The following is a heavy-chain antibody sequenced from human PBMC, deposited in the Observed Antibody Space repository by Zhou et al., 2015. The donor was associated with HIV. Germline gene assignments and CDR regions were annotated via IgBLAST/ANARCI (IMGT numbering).Heavy chain of an antibody. J-gene: IGHJ5*02. CDR2: IIPIFGTA. CDR1: GGTFSSYA. V-gene: IGHV1-69*01. Sequence: QVQLVQSGAEVKKPGSSVKVSCKASGGTFSSYAISWVRQAPGQGLEWMGGIIPIFGTANYAQKFQGRVTITADESTSTAYMELSSLRSEDTAVYYCARVRSDIVVVPAANARSTPRFDPWGQGTLVTVSS. D-gene: IGHD2-2*01. CDR3: ARVRSDIVVVPAANARSTPRFDP.